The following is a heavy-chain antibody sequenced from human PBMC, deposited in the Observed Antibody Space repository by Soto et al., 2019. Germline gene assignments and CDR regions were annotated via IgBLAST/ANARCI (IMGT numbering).Heavy chain of an antibody. J-gene: IGHJ4*02. V-gene: IGHV1-69*01. Sequence: QVQLVQSGAAVKKPGSSVKVSCKASGGTFNTYAINWLRQAPGQGPEWMGGIIPILGRANYAQKFQGRVTITADEATSTAYMELSSLRSEDTAVYYCAGSSGVTRGFDYWGQRTLVTVSS. CDR2: IIPILGRA. CDR3: AGSSGVTRGFDY. D-gene: IGHD2-15*01. CDR1: GGTFNTYA.